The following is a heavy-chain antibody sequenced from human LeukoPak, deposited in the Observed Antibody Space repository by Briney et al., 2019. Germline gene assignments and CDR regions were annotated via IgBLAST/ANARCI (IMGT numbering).Heavy chain of an antibody. J-gene: IGHJ4*02. CDR2: IYTSGST. CDR1: DGSISSGSYY. Sequence: SETLSLTCTVSDGSISSGSYYWSWIWQPARKGLEWIGRIYTSGSTNYNPSLKSRVTISVDTSKNQFSLKLSSVTAADTAVYYCARAAGLYYFDYWAREPWSPSPQ. V-gene: IGHV4-61*02. CDR3: ARAAGLYYFDY. D-gene: IGHD6-13*01.